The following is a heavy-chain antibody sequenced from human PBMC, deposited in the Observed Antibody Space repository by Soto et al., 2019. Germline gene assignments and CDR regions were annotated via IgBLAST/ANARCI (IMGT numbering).Heavy chain of an antibody. V-gene: IGHV3-43*01. CDR2: ISWDGGST. CDR1: GFTFDDYT. CDR3: AKALKGGSYDPHLWFDLDY. D-gene: IGHD1-26*01. J-gene: IGHJ4*02. Sequence: EVQLVESGGVVVQPGGSLRLSCAASGFTFDDYTMHWVRQAPGKGLEWVSLISWDGGSTYYADSVKGRFTISRDNSKNSLYLQINSLRTEDTALYYCAKALKGGSYDPHLWFDLDYWGQGTLVTVSS.